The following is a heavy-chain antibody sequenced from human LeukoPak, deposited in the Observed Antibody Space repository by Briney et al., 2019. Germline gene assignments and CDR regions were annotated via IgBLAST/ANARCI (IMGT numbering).Heavy chain of an antibody. CDR2: ISYDGTNK. CDR1: GFTFSNYE. Sequence: GGSLRLSCAASGFTFSNYEMNWVRQAPGKGLEWVAGISYDGTNKYYADSVKGRFTISRDNSKNTLYLQMNSLRTDDTAVYYCARESPACGEDCYFDYWGQGTLVTVSS. CDR3: ARESPACGEDCYFDY. D-gene: IGHD2-21*02. J-gene: IGHJ4*02. V-gene: IGHV3-30-3*01.